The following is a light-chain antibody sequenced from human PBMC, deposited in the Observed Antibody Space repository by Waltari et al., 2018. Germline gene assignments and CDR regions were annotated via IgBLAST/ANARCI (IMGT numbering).Light chain of an antibody. V-gene: IGKV1-6*01. CDR2: CSS. J-gene: IGKJ4*01. Sequence: AIQMTQSPSSLSASLGDRVTITYRASQDIRNDLAWYQQKSGSAPKLLIYCSSSLHPGVTSRFSGSGSGTDFSLTISGLQPEDFDTYDCLKDFKYPLTFGGGTKVEIK. CDR1: QDIRND. CDR3: LKDFKYPLT.